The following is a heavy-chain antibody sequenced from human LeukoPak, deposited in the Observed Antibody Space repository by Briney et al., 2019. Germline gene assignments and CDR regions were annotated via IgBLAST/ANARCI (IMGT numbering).Heavy chain of an antibody. CDR3: ARDLSASWYSLGY. V-gene: IGHV3-23*01. CDR2: IGDAGT. J-gene: IGHJ4*02. D-gene: IGHD6-13*01. CDR1: GFTFNDFA. Sequence: PGGSLRLSCAASGFTFNDFAMTWVRQAPGKGLEWVSSIGDAGTYYADSVKGRFTISRDNSKNMLYLQLNSLRAGDTAMYYCARDLSASWYSLGYWGRGTLVTVSS.